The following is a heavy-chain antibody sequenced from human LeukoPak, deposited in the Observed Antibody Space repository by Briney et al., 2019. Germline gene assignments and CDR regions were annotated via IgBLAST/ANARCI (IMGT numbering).Heavy chain of an antibody. CDR2: IIPIFGTA. Sequence: SVKVSCKASGGTFSSYAISWVRQAPGQGLEWMGRIIPIFGTANYAQKFQRRVTITTDESTRTGYIELSSLRPEDTAVYYCARDPDYYDSSGDFAYWGQGTLVTVSS. CDR3: ARDPDYYDSSGDFAY. CDR1: GGTFSSYA. J-gene: IGHJ4*02. V-gene: IGHV1-69*05. D-gene: IGHD3-22*01.